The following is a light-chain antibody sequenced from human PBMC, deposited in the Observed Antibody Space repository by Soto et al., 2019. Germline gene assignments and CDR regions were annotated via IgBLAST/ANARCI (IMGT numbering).Light chain of an antibody. CDR2: GAS. CDR3: QQRSNWPIFT. Sequence: EIVLTQSPGTLSLSPGERATLSCRASQSVSSSYLAWYQQKPGQAPRLLIYGASSRATGIPDRFSGSGSGTDFTLTISRLEPEDFAVYYCQQRSNWPIFTFGPGTKV. J-gene: IGKJ3*01. V-gene: IGKV3D-20*02. CDR1: QSVSSSY.